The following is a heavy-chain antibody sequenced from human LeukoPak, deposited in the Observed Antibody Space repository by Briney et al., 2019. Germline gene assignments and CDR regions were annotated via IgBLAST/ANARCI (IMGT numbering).Heavy chain of an antibody. Sequence: PWGSLRLSCAASGFTFSSYAMSWVRHAPGKGLEWVSAISGSGGSTYYADFVKGRLAISRDNFTNTLYLQMNSLRGEDAAVYYCARDRGTTSKYSYGTDVWGQGTRVAVSS. CDR3: ARDRGTTSKYSYGTDV. V-gene: IGHV3-23*01. D-gene: IGHD1-1*01. CDR1: GFTFSSYA. CDR2: ISGSGGST. J-gene: IGHJ6*02.